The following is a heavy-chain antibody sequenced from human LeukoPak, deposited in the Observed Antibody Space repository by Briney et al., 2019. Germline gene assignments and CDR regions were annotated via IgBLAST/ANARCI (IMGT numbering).Heavy chain of an antibody. V-gene: IGHV3-74*01. Sequence: GGSLRLSCAASGFTFSNYWMHWVRQAPGKGLVWVSRINSDARSTSYADSVKGRFTISRDNAKNTLYLQMNSLRAEDTAVYYCARLKLLWSNYFDYWGQGTLVTVSS. D-gene: IGHD2-2*01. J-gene: IGHJ4*02. CDR3: ARLKLLWSNYFDY. CDR2: INSDARST. CDR1: GFTFSNYW.